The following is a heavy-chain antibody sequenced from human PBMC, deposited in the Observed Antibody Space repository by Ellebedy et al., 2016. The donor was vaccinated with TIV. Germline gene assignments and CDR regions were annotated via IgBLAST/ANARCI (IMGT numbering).Heavy chain of an antibody. CDR3: AEGRSGWYYFDY. D-gene: IGHD6-19*01. CDR1: GGSFSGYY. V-gene: IGHV4-34*01. CDR2: INQSGRA. Sequence: SETLSLTCTVYGGSFSGYYYSWIRQPPGKGLEWIGEINQSGRATYNPSLKGRVTISVDMSTNQFSLRLSSVTAADTAVYYCAEGRSGWYYFDYWGQGTLVTVSS. J-gene: IGHJ4*02.